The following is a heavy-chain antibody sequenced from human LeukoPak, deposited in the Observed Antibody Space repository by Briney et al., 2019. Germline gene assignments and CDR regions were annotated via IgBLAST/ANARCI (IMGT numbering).Heavy chain of an antibody. Sequence: GASVKVSCKASGYTFTSYGISWVRQAPGQGLEWMGWISAYYGNTNYAQKLQGRVTMTTDTSTSTAYMELRSLRSDDTAVYYCARDARPYYDFWSGYRGVGWFDPWGQGTLVTVSS. CDR2: ISAYYGNT. D-gene: IGHD3-3*01. J-gene: IGHJ5*02. V-gene: IGHV1-18*01. CDR3: ARDARPYYDFWSGYRGVGWFDP. CDR1: GYTFTSYG.